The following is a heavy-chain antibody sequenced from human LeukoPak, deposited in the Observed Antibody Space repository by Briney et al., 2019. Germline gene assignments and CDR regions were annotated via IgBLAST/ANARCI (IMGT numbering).Heavy chain of an antibody. CDR3: AKDPYRVIVATGNYLDP. CDR1: GFTFSSYG. Sequence: GGSLRLSCAASGFTFSSYGMHWVRQAPGKGLEWVAVISNDGSNIHYGDSVKGRLTISRDNSKNTVWLQMDSLRGDDTAVYYCAKDPYRVIVATGNYLDPWGQGTLVTVSS. V-gene: IGHV3-30*18. D-gene: IGHD2-21*01. J-gene: IGHJ5*02. CDR2: ISNDGSNI.